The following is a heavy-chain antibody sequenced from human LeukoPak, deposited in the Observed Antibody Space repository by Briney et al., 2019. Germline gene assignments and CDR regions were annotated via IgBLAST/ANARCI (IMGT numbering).Heavy chain of an antibody. CDR2: INPNSGGT. CDR1: GYTFTGYY. CDR3: ARGGRIPKMTTVVTQPFDY. Sequence: ASVKVSCKASGYTFTGYYMHWVRQAPGQGLEWMGWINPNSGGTNYAQKFQGRVTMTRDTSISTAYMELSRLRSDDTAVYYCARGGRIPKMTTVVTQPFDYWGQGTLVTVSS. J-gene: IGHJ4*02. V-gene: IGHV1-2*02. D-gene: IGHD4-23*01.